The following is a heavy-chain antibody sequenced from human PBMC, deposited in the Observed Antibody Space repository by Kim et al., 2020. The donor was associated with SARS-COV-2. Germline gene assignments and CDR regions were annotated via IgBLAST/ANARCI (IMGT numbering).Heavy chain of an antibody. CDR2: IYYSGST. V-gene: IGHV4-39*01. CDR3: ARLIPALRWSWDY. Sequence: SETLSLTCTVSGGSISSSSYYWGWIRQPPGKGLEWIGSIYYSGSTYYNSSLKSRVTISVDTSKNQFSLKLSSVTAADTAVYYCARLIPALRWSWDYWGQGTLVTVSS. D-gene: IGHD2-15*01. J-gene: IGHJ4*02. CDR1: GGSISSSSYY.